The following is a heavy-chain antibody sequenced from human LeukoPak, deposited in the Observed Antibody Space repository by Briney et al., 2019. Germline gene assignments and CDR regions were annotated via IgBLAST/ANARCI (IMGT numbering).Heavy chain of an antibody. CDR1: GYSISSSNW. D-gene: IGHD3-3*01. Sequence: ASETLSLTCAVSGYSISSSNWWGWIRQPPGKGLEWIGYIYYSGSTYYNPSLKSRVTMSVDTSKNQSSLKLSSVTAVDTAVYYCARYYDFWSGFDYWGQGTLVTVSS. CDR3: ARYYDFWSGFDY. J-gene: IGHJ4*02. CDR2: IYYSGST. V-gene: IGHV4-28*01.